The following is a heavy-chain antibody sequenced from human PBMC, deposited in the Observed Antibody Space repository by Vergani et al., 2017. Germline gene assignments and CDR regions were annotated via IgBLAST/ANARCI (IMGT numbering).Heavy chain of an antibody. V-gene: IGHV2-5*02. CDR1: GFSLSTSGVG. CDR3: AHTRCGGYCYSFDY. J-gene: IGHJ4*02. D-gene: IGHD2-21*02. CDR2: IYWDDDK. Sequence: QITLKESGPTLVEPTQTLTLTCTFSGFSLSTSGVGVGWIRQPPGTALEWLALIYWDDDKRYSPSLKSRLTITKDTSKNQVVLTMTNMDPVDTATYYCAHTRCGGYCYSFDYWGQGTLVTVSS.